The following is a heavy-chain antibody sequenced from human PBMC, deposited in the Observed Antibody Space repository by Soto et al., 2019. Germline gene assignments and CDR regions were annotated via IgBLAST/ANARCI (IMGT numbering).Heavy chain of an antibody. CDR3: ARHLKTVAGEGEFYYNGMDV. Sequence: QLQLQESGPGLVKPSETLSLTCTVSGGSISSRRYSWGWIRLPPGRGLEWIGSIYYSGSTYYNPSLKSRVTVSVDTSKNQFSLNLSSVTAADTAVYYCARHLKTVAGEGEFYYNGMDVWGQGTTVTVSS. CDR1: GGSISSRRYS. D-gene: IGHD6-19*01. CDR2: IYYSGST. V-gene: IGHV4-39*01. J-gene: IGHJ6*02.